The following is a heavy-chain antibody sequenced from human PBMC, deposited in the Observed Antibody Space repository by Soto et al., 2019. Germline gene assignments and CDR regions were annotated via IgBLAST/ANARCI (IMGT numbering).Heavy chain of an antibody. CDR1: GFTFSNYW. Sequence: EVQVVESGGGLVQPGGSLRLSCAASGFTFSNYWMNWVRQAPGKGLEWVADIKQDGSVRSYVDSVKGRFTISRDNAKNSLYLQMDSLRAEDTAVYYCVRSGTRESVWGKGATVTVSS. V-gene: IGHV3-7*05. CDR2: IKQDGSVR. D-gene: IGHD2-2*01. CDR3: VRSGTRESV. J-gene: IGHJ6*04.